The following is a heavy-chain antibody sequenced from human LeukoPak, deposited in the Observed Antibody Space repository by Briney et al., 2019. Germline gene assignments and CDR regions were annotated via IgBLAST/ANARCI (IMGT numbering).Heavy chain of an antibody. Sequence: SETLSLTCTVSGGSISSYYWSWIRQPPGKGLEWIGYIYHSGSTYYNPSLKSRITLSVDKSKNQFSLKLSSVTAADTAVYYCAREGITDIVATTYYFDYWGQGALVTVSS. V-gene: IGHV4-59*12. J-gene: IGHJ4*02. D-gene: IGHD5-12*01. CDR1: GGSISSYY. CDR3: AREGITDIVATTYYFDY. CDR2: IYHSGST.